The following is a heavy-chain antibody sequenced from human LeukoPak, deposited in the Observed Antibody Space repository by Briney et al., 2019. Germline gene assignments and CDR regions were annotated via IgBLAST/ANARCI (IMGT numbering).Heavy chain of an antibody. CDR2: MNPNSGNT. D-gene: IGHD2-15*01. CDR1: GGTFSSYA. Sequence: GSSVKVSCKASGGTFSSYAISWVRQATGQGLEWMGWMNPNSGNTGYAQKFQGRVTMTRNTSISTAYMELSSLRSEDTAVYYCARRYCSGGSRYSGWFDPWGQGTLVTVSS. V-gene: IGHV1-8*02. CDR3: ARRYCSGGSRYSGWFDP. J-gene: IGHJ5*02.